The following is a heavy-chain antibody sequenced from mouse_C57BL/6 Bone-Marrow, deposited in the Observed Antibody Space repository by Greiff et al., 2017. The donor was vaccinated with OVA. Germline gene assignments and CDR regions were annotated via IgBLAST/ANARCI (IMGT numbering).Heavy chain of an antibody. CDR2: IFPGSGST. D-gene: IGHD4-1*01. Sequence: VKLVESGPELVRPGASVKISCKAPGYTFTSHCMQWVRQRPGQGLEWIGEIFPGSGSTYYNEKFKGKATLTVDTSSSTAYMQLSSLTSEDSAVYFCARDWYFDYWGEGTTLTVSP. CDR1: GYTFTSHC. CDR3: ARDWYFDY. V-gene: IGHV1-56*01. J-gene: IGHJ2*01.